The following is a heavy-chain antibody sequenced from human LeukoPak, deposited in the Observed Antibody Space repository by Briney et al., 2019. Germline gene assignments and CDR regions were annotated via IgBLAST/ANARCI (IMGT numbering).Heavy chain of an antibody. CDR3: TRGTTAAGTSDY. J-gene: IGHJ4*02. D-gene: IGHD6-13*01. Sequence: ASVKVSCKASAYTFTSYGINWVRQATGQGLEWMGWMDPNSGNTGYAQKFQGRVTITRNTSISTAYMKLSSLRSEDAAIYYCTRGTTAAGTSDYWGQGTLVTVSS. V-gene: IGHV1-8*01. CDR2: MDPNSGNT. CDR1: AYTFTSYG.